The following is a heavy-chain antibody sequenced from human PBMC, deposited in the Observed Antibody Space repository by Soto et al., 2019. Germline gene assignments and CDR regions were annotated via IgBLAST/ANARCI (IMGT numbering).Heavy chain of an antibody. CDR1: GGSISSGDYY. J-gene: IGHJ4*02. D-gene: IGHD3-22*01. Sequence: SETLSLTCTVSGGSISSGDYYWSWIRQPPGKGLEWIGYIYYSGSTYYNPSLKSRVTISVDTSKNQFSLKLSSVTAADTAVYYCARGIENYYDSSGYYLGPAGFAFDIWGQGTLVTVSS. CDR2: IYYSGST. CDR3: ARGIENYYDSSGYYLGPAGFAFDI. V-gene: IGHV4-30-4*01.